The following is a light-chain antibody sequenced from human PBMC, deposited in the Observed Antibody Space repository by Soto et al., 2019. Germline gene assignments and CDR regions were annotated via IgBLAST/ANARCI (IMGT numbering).Light chain of an antibody. J-gene: IGKJ4*01. CDR2: AAS. Sequence: EIVLTQTPGTLSLSPGERVTLSCRASQTVASSYLAWYQQKSGQAPRLLIYAASNRATGIPARFSGGGSGRDFTLTISRLEPEDFAVYYCHQYGGSPDVTFGGGTKVEIK. CDR1: QTVASSY. CDR3: HQYGGSPDVT. V-gene: IGKV3-20*01.